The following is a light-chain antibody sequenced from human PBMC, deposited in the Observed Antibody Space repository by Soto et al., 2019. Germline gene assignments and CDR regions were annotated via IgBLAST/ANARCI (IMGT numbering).Light chain of an antibody. J-gene: IGKJ3*01. CDR2: GAS. V-gene: IGKV3-20*01. CDR3: QQYGSSFRT. Sequence: EIVLTQSPGTLSLSPGERATLSCRASQSVSSSYLAWYQQKPGQAPRLLIYGASSRATGIPDRFSGSGSGTDFTLTISRLEPEDFAVYYCQQYGSSFRTFGPGTKVDIK. CDR1: QSVSSSY.